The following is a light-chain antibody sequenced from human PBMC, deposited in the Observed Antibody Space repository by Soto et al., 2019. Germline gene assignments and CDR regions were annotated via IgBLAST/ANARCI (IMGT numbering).Light chain of an antibody. CDR1: QAIITY. J-gene: IGKJ4*01. CDR2: DAS. Sequence: DIQLTQSPSSLSASVGDRVTITCHASQAIITYLNWFQQRPGKAPKLLIYDASHLEAGVPSRFSGSGSGTAFTLAITSLQPEDVGTYYCQQYDNRPLTFGGGTKVEV. V-gene: IGKV1-33*01. CDR3: QQYDNRPLT.